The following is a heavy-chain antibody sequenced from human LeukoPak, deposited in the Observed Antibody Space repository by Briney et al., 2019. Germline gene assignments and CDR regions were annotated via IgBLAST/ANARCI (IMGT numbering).Heavy chain of an antibody. J-gene: IGHJ5*02. CDR1: GFTFSSYS. CDR3: ARALGENWFDP. D-gene: IGHD3-10*01. Sequence: GGSLRPSCAASGFTFSSYSMNWVRQAPGKGLEWVSSISSSSSYIYYADSVKGRFTISRDNAKNSLYLQMNSLRAEDTAVYYCARALGENWFDPWGQGTLVTVSS. V-gene: IGHV3-21*01. CDR2: ISSSSSYI.